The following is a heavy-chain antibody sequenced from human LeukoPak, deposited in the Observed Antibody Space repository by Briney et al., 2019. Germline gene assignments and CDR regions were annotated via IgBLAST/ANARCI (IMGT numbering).Heavy chain of an antibody. J-gene: IGHJ4*02. Sequence: PRGSLRLSCAASGFTFSSSAMNWVRQAPGKGLEWVSAISISGDDTYYAESVKGRFTISRDNSKNTLYLRMNSLRAEDTAVYFCANPEWGTYLVGFDYWGQGTLVTVSS. CDR1: GFTFSSSA. CDR2: ISISGDDT. V-gene: IGHV3-23*01. CDR3: ANPEWGTYLVGFDY. D-gene: IGHD1-26*01.